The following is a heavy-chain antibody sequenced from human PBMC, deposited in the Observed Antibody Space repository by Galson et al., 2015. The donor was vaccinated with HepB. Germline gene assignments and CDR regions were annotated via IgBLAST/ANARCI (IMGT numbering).Heavy chain of an antibody. J-gene: IGHJ5*02. CDR2: INPNSGGT. D-gene: IGHD2-21*01. V-gene: IGHV1-2*02. CDR3: ARDHRFPEEVSWFDP. CDR1: GYTFTGYY. Sequence: SVKVSCKASGYTFTGYYMHWVRQAPGQGLEWMGWINPNSGGTNYAQKFQGRVTMTRDTSISTAYMELSRLRSDDTAVYYCARDHRFPEEVSWFDPWGQGTLVTVSS.